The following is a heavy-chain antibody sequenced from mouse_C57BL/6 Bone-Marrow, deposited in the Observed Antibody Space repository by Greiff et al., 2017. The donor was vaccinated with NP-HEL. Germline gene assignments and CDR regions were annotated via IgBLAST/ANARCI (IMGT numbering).Heavy chain of an antibody. D-gene: IGHD1-1*01. J-gene: IGHJ2*01. CDR2: IDPSDSYT. CDR1: GYTFTSYW. CDR3: ARRGTTVVRDYFDY. Sequence: QVQLQQPGAELVKPGASVKLSCKASGYTFTSYWMQWVKQRPGQGLEWIGEIDPSDSYTNYNQKFKGKATLTVDTSSSTAYMQLSSLTSEDSAVYYCARRGTTVVRDYFDYWGQGTTLTVSS. V-gene: IGHV1-50*01.